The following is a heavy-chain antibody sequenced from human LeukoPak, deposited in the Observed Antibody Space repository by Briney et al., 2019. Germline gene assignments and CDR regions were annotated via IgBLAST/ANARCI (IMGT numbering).Heavy chain of an antibody. J-gene: IGHJ4*02. Sequence: PSETLSLTCTVSGGSISSGGYYWSWIRQHPGKGLEWIGYIYYSGSTYYNPSLKSRVTISVDTSKNQFSLKLSSVTAADTAVYYCAREWSVYDSSGYVDYWGQGTLVTVSS. CDR1: GGSISSGGYY. CDR2: IYYSGST. D-gene: IGHD3-22*01. V-gene: IGHV4-30-4*08. CDR3: AREWSVYDSSGYVDY.